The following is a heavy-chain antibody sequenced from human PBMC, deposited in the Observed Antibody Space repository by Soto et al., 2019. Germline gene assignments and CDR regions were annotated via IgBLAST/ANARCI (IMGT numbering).Heavy chain of an antibody. Sequence: GGSLRLSCAASGFTFNSHAIGWVRQAPGKGLEWVSIISGGGGNIYYADSVKGRFTISRDNSKNTLSLQMNSLRIEDTAAYYCVKSWYSSSWYHRLDYWGQGTLVTVSS. CDR3: VKSWYSSSWYHRLDY. CDR2: ISGGGGNI. CDR1: GFTFNSHA. D-gene: IGHD6-13*01. J-gene: IGHJ4*02. V-gene: IGHV3-23*01.